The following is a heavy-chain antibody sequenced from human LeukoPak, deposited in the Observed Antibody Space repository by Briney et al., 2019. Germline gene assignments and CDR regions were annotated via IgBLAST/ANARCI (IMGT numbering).Heavy chain of an antibody. CDR2: IHYSGST. V-gene: IGHV4-61*05. Sequence: PSETLSLTCTVSGGSISSSSYYWGWIRQPPGKGLEWVGYIHYSGSTNYNPSLKSRVTISVDTSKNQFSLKLSSVTAADTAVYYCARVGWLVDIWGQGTMVTVSS. CDR1: GGSISSSSYY. CDR3: ARVGWLVDI. D-gene: IGHD3-22*01. J-gene: IGHJ3*02.